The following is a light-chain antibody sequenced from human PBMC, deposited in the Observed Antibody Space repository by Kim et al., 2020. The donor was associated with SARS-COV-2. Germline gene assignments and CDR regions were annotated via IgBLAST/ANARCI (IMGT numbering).Light chain of an antibody. V-gene: IGLV2-14*03. Sequence: QSALTQPASVSGSPGQSITISCTGTSSDVGGYNYVSWYQQHPGKAPKLMIYDVSNRPSGVSNRFSGSKSGNTASLTISGLQAEDEADYYCSSYTINSSVVFGGGTQLTVL. CDR3: SSYTINSSVV. CDR2: DVS. J-gene: IGLJ3*02. CDR1: SSDVGGYNY.